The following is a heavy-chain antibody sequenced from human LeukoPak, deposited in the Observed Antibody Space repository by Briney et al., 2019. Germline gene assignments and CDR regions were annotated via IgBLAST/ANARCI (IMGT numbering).Heavy chain of an antibody. J-gene: IGHJ4*02. CDR1: GDSVTNYY. CDR3: ARDTSRGTMVRVFGY. D-gene: IGHD3-10*01. V-gene: IGHV4-59*02. Sequence: SETLSLTCSVSGDSVTNYYWSWIRQPPGKGLEYIGYIFYRGNSNYSPSLKSRLTMSVDTSRNQLSLKLSSVTAADTAVYYCARDTSRGTMVRVFGYWGQGTLVTVSS. CDR2: IFYRGNS.